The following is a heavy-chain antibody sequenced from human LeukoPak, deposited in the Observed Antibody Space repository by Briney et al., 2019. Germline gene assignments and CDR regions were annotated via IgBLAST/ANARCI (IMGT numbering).Heavy chain of an antibody. D-gene: IGHD3-9*01. CDR1: GYTFTSYG. CDR2: ISAYNGNT. CDR3: AKEPFDYDILTGYSVSYGMDV. V-gene: IGHV1-18*01. Sequence: GASVKVSCKASGYTFTSYGISWVRQAPGQGLEWMGWISAYNGNTNYAQKLQGRVTMTTDTSTSTAYMELRSLRSDDTAVYYCAKEPFDYDILTGYSVSYGMDVWGQGTTVTVSS. J-gene: IGHJ6*02.